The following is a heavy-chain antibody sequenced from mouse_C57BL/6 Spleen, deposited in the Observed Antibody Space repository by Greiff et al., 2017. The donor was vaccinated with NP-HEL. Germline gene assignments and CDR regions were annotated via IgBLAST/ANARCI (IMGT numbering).Heavy chain of an antibody. J-gene: IGHJ4*01. CDR3: ARPLYYGNYRYAMDY. CDR2: ISSGSSTI. Sequence: EVQLVASGGGLVKPGGSLKLSCAASGFTFSDYGMHWVRQAPEKGLEWVAYISSGSSTISYADTVKGRFTISRDNAKNTLFLQMTSLRSEDTAMYYCARPLYYGNYRYAMDYWGQGTSVTVSS. CDR1: GFTFSDYG. V-gene: IGHV5-17*01. D-gene: IGHD2-1*01.